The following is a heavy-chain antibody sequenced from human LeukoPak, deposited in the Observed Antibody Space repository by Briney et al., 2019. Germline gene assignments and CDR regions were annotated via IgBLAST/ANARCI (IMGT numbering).Heavy chain of an antibody. D-gene: IGHD2-2*01. CDR3: ARDAVPAAMFRSSSYAFDI. V-gene: IGHV4-59*11. CDR1: GGSISSHY. CDR2: IYYSGST. J-gene: IGHJ3*02. Sequence: SETLSLTCTVSGGSISSHYWSWIRQPPGKGLEWIGYIYYSGSTNYNPSLKSRVTISVDTSKNQFSLKLSSVTAADTAVYYCARDAVPAAMFRSSSYAFDIWGQGTMVTVSS.